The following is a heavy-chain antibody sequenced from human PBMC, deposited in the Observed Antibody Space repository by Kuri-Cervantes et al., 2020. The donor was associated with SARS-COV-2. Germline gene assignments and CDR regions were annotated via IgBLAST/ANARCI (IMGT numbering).Heavy chain of an antibody. Sequence: ASVKVSCKASGGTFSSYAISWVRQAPGQGLEWMGWISAYNGNTNYAQKLQGRVTMTTDTSTSTAYMELRSLRSDDTAVYYCARDPSGYWGWFEPWGQGTLVTVSS. CDR1: GGTFSSYA. CDR2: ISAYNGNT. J-gene: IGHJ5*02. V-gene: IGHV1-18*01. CDR3: ARDPSGYWGWFEP. D-gene: IGHD3-3*01.